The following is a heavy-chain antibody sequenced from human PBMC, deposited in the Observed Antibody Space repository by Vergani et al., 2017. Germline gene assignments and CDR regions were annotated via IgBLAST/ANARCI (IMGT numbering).Heavy chain of an antibody. D-gene: IGHD3-22*01. V-gene: IGHV3-53*01. CDR1: GFTVSSNY. Sequence: EVQLVESGGGLVKPGGSLRLSCAASGFTVSSNYMSWVRQVPGKGLEWVSVIYSGGSTYYADSVKGRFTISRDNSKNTLYLQMNSLRAEDTAVYYCAKGPFDSSGFNNWFDPWGQGALVTVSA. CDR3: AKGPFDSSGFNNWFDP. J-gene: IGHJ5*02. CDR2: IYSGGST.